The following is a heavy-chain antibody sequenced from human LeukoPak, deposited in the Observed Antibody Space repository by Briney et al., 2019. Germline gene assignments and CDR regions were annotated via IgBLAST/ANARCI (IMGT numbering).Heavy chain of an antibody. Sequence: SETLSLTCTVSGGSISSSSYYWGWIRQHPGKGLEWIGYIYYSGSPHYNPSLNSRVTISVDTSKNQFSLKLISVTAADTAVYFCARGRHNYGSGSRLDYWGQGTLVTVSS. J-gene: IGHJ4*02. V-gene: IGHV4-30-4*08. CDR2: IYYSGSP. CDR1: GGSISSSSYY. CDR3: ARGRHNYGSGSRLDY. D-gene: IGHD3-10*01.